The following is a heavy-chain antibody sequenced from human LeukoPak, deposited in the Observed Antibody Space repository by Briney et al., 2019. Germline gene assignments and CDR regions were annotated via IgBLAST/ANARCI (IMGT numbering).Heavy chain of an antibody. CDR2: ISSSSYI. Sequence: PGGSLRLSCAASGFTFSSYSTNWVRQAPGKGLEWVLSISSSSYIYYADSVKGRFTISRDNAKNSLYLQMNSLRAEDTAVYYCARGFEYSSPWGQGTLVTVSS. D-gene: IGHD6-6*01. V-gene: IGHV3-21*01. CDR1: GFTFSSYS. J-gene: IGHJ5*02. CDR3: ARGFEYSSP.